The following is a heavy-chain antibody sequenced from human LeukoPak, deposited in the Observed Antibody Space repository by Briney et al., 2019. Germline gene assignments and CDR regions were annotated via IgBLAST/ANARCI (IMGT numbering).Heavy chain of an antibody. CDR2: IIPIFGTA. J-gene: IGHJ3*02. Sequence: SVKVSCKASGYTFTSYGISWVRQAPGQGLEWMGWIIPIFGTANYAQKFQGRVTITADESTSTAYMELSSLRSEDTAVYYCARDTTTSAFDIWGQGTMVTVSS. CDR3: ARDTTTSAFDI. D-gene: IGHD4-11*01. CDR1: GYTFTSYG. V-gene: IGHV1-69*13.